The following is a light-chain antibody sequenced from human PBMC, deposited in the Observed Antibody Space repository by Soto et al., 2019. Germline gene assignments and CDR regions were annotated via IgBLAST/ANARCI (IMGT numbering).Light chain of an antibody. Sequence: DIQMTQSPATLSASVGDRVTITCRASQRVDRWLAWYQQKPGQAPKLLISDASTLESGVPSRFSGSGSVTEFTLTISSLQAEDVALYYCQQYYNIPAWTFGQGTKVEIK. CDR3: QQYYNIPAWT. V-gene: IGKV1-5*01. CDR2: DAS. J-gene: IGKJ1*01. CDR1: QRVDRW.